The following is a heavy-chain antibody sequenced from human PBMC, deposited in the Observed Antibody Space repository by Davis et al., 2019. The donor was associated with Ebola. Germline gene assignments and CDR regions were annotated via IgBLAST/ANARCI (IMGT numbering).Heavy chain of an antibody. D-gene: IGHD3-10*01. V-gene: IGHV3-48*02. CDR2: IFGGSETI. CDR1: GFTFSTYS. J-gene: IGHJ4*02. CDR3: AREWFGETD. Sequence: GGSLRLSCTASGFTFSTYSMDWVRQAPGKGLEWVSYIFGGSETIHYADSVKGRFTISRDNAKNSLYLQMNSLRDEDTAIYYCAREWFGETDWGQGTLVTVSS.